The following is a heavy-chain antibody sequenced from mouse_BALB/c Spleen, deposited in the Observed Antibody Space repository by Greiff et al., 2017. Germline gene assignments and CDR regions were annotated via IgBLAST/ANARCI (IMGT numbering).Heavy chain of an antibody. J-gene: IGHJ4*01. V-gene: IGHV5-17*02. CDR2: ISSGSSTI. CDR1: GFTFSSFG. Sequence: EVHLVESGGGLVQPGGSRKLSCAASGFTFSSFGMHWVRQAPEKGLEWVAYISSGSSTIYYADTVQGRFTISRDNPKNTLFLQMTSLRSEDTAMYYCAFYGSSYVDYYAMDYWGQGTSVTVSS. CDR3: AFYGSSYVDYYAMDY. D-gene: IGHD1-1*01.